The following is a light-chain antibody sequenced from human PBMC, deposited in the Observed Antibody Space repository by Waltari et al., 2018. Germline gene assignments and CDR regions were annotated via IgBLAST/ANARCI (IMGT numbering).Light chain of an antibody. V-gene: IGKV3D-15*01. Sequence: MTPSPVTLFVSPGDGATLSCRASQSISRHVAWYHQKSGQAPRLLIFDASARATGIPARCSGSGSGTEFTLTISSLQSEDVGVYYCQQYNNWPPLTFGGGTKVEIK. CDR3: QQYNNWPPLT. CDR1: QSISRH. J-gene: IGKJ4*01. CDR2: DAS.